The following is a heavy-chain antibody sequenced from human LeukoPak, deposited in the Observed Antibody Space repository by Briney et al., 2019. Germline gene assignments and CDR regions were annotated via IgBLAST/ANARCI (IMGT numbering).Heavy chain of an antibody. Sequence: SETLSLTCTVTGDSIFTTRYHWGWIRQPPGKGLEWIGSITYSGDTYENPSLESRVIISVDTSKNQFSLKLNSVTATDTAVYYCARHYGPWGQGTLVTVSS. D-gene: IGHD3-10*01. CDR2: ITYSGDT. CDR3: ARHYGP. V-gene: IGHV4-39*01. J-gene: IGHJ4*02. CDR1: GDSIFTTRYH.